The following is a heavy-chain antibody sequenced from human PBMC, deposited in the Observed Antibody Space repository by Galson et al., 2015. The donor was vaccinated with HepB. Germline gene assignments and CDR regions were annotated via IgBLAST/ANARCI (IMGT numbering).Heavy chain of an antibody. CDR3: ARDMTTDYYYYGMDV. J-gene: IGHJ6*02. V-gene: IGHV1-69*13. CDR2: IIPIVGTA. Sequence: SVKVSCKASGGTFSSYAISWVRQAPGQGLEWMGGIIPIVGTANYAQKFQGRVTITADESTSTAYMELSSLRSEDTAVYYCARDMTTDYYYYGMDVWGQGTTVTVSS. CDR1: GGTFSSYA. D-gene: IGHD4-11*01.